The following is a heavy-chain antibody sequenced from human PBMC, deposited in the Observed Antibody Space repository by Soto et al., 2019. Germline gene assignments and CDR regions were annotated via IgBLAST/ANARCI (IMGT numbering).Heavy chain of an antibody. D-gene: IGHD1-20*01. V-gene: IGHV3-21*01. J-gene: IGHJ3*02. CDR1: GFTFSSYS. CDR2: ISSSSSYI. CDR3: EGNNWNDGDVFDI. Sequence: GGSLRLSCAASGFTFSSYSMNWVRQAPGKGLEWVSSISSSSSYIYYADSVKGRFTISRDKAKNSLYLHMNSLRAEDTAVYYCEGNNWNDGDVFDIWGQGTMVTVSS.